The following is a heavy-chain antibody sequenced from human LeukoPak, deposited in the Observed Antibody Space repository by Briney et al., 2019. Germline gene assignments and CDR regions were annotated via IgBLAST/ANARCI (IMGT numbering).Heavy chain of an antibody. CDR3: ARDTEWLVGTGSDY. CDR2: IWYDGSNK. Sequence: GGSLRLSCAASGFTFSSYGMHWVRQAPGKGLEWVAVIWYDGSNKYYADSVKGRFTISRDNPKNTLYLQMNSLRAEDTAVYYCARDTEWLVGTGSDYWGQGPLVTVPS. CDR1: GFTFSSYG. D-gene: IGHD6-19*01. V-gene: IGHV3-33*01. J-gene: IGHJ4*02.